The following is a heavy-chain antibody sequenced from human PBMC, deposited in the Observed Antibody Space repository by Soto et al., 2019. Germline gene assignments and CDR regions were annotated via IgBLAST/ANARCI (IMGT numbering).Heavy chain of an antibody. CDR3: ARERTIRLGELSLYS. Sequence: SVKVSCKASGGTFSSYAISWVRQAPVQGLEWMGGIIPIFGTANYAQKFQGRVTITADESTSTAYMELSSLRSEDTAVYYCARERTIRLGELSLYSWGQGTLVTVSS. V-gene: IGHV1-69*13. CDR1: GGTFSSYA. CDR2: IIPIFGTA. D-gene: IGHD3-16*02. J-gene: IGHJ4*02.